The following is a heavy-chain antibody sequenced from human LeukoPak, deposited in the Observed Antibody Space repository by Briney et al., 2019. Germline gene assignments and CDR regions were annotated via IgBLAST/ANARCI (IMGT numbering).Heavy chain of an antibody. D-gene: IGHD4-17*01. CDR1: GGTFSSYA. V-gene: IGHV7-4-1*02. Sequence: ASVKVSCKAPGGTFSSYAISWVRQAPGQGLEWMGWINTNTGNPTYAQGFTGRFVFSLDTSVSTAYLQISSLKAEDTAVYYCARERADYGDYEVDPWGQGTLVTVSS. CDR3: ARERADYGDYEVDP. CDR2: INTNTGNP. J-gene: IGHJ5*02.